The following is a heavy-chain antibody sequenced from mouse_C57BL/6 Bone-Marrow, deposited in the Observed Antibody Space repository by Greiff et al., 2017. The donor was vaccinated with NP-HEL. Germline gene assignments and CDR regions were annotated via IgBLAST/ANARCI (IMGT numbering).Heavy chain of an antibody. CDR1: GFSLSTFGMG. D-gene: IGHD1-1*01. CDR2: IWWDDDK. J-gene: IGHJ3*01. CDR3: ARSYYYGSSWGFAY. V-gene: IGHV8-8*01. Sequence: QVTLNVSGPGILQPSQTLSLTCSFSGFSLSTFGMGVGWIRQPSGKGLEWLAHIWWDDDKYYNPALKSRLTISKDTSKNQVFLKIANVDTADTATYYCARSYYYGSSWGFAYWGQGTLVTVSA.